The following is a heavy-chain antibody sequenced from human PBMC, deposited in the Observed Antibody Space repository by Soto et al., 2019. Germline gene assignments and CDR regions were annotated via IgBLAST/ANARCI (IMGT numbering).Heavy chain of an antibody. D-gene: IGHD4-17*01. V-gene: IGHV5-51*01. CDR1: EYTFTNNW. Sequence: GESLKISCKGPEYTFTNNWIGWVRQMPGRGLEWMGLIYPHDSDTRYSPSFQGQVSISADKSINAAYLQWTSLKASDTATYYCARLTTAPSRDRSYHYHRIDVWGPGTTVTVSS. CDR2: IYPHDSDT. CDR3: ARLTTAPSRDRSYHYHRIDV. J-gene: IGHJ6*02.